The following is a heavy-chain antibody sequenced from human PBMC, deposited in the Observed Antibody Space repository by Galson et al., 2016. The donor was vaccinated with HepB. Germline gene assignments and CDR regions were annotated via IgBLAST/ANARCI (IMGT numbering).Heavy chain of an antibody. V-gene: IGHV1-2*02. D-gene: IGHD3-22*01. CDR3: ARDRADYYDDSGYPYNCFDP. CDR1: GYTFRDYY. CDR2: TNPNGGAT. Sequence: SVKVSCKASGYTFRDYYMHWVRLAPGQGFEWMGWTNPNGGATKYAQKFQGRVTMTRDTSSSTAYLELSRLRSDDTAVYYCARDRADYYDDSGYPYNCFDPWDQGTLVTVSS. J-gene: IGHJ5*02.